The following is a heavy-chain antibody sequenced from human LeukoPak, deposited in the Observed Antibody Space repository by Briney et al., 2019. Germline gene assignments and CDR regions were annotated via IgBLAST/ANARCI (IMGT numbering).Heavy chain of an antibody. CDR1: GFTFSSYA. CDR2: TSGDGGAT. Sequence: GGSLRLSCAASGFTFSSYAMSWVRQSTGKGLEWVSSTSGDGGATYYSNSVKGRFTISRDNSRNTLYLQMNSLRAEDTAVYYCAKDRPNYYGSNGHYYRRDGGYWGQGTLVTVSS. V-gene: IGHV3-23*01. J-gene: IGHJ4*02. D-gene: IGHD3-22*01. CDR3: AKDRPNYYGSNGHYYRRDGGY.